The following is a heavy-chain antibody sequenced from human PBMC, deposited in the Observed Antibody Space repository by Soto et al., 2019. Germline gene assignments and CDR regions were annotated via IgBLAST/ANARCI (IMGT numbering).Heavy chain of an antibody. V-gene: IGHV4-39*01. Sequence: QLQLQESGPGLVKPSETLSLTCTVSGGSISSSSYYWGWIRQPPGKGLEWIGSIYYSGSTYYNPSLKSRVTISVDTSKNQFSLKLSSVTAADTAVYYCARLAPTMNDMDYWGQGTLVTVSS. D-gene: IGHD3-22*01. CDR3: ARLAPTMNDMDY. CDR1: GGSISSSSYY. J-gene: IGHJ4*02. CDR2: IYYSGST.